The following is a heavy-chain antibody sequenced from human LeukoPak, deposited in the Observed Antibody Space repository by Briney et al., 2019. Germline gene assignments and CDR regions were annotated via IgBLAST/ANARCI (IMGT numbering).Heavy chain of an antibody. Sequence: GASVKVSCKASGYTFTGYYMHWVRQAPGQGLEWMGWINPNSGGTNYAQKFQGWVTMTRDTSISTAYMELSRLRSDDTAVYYCARDLGYCSGGSCFPQVRSYGMDVWGQGTTVTVSS. D-gene: IGHD2-15*01. V-gene: IGHV1-2*04. J-gene: IGHJ6*02. CDR3: ARDLGYCSGGSCFPQVRSYGMDV. CDR2: INPNSGGT. CDR1: GYTFTGYY.